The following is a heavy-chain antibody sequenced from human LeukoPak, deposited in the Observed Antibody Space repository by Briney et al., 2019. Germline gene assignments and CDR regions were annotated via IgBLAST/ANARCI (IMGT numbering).Heavy chain of an antibody. Sequence: GGSLRLSCAASGFTFSGSAMHWVRQASGEGLEWVGRIRSKANSYATAYAASVKGRFTISRDDSKNTAYMQMNSLKTEDTAVYYCTRHGYDSSDYYATLDYWGQGTLVTVSS. V-gene: IGHV3-73*01. CDR1: GFTFSGSA. D-gene: IGHD3-22*01. CDR2: IRSKANSYAT. J-gene: IGHJ4*02. CDR3: TRHGYDSSDYYATLDY.